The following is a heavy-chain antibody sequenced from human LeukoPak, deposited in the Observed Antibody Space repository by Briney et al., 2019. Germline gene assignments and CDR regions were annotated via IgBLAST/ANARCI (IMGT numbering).Heavy chain of an antibody. CDR1: GFTFRDSA. CDR3: AKGGNYAPLDY. V-gene: IGHV3-23*01. CDR2: ISTSGGDT. Sequence: PGGSLRLSCAASGFTFRDSAMTWVRQAPGKGLEWISAISTSGGDTIYTDSVKGRFTISRGNSRNTLFLQMNSLRAEDTAIYYCAKGGNYAPLDYWGQGTLVTVSS. D-gene: IGHD1-7*01. J-gene: IGHJ4*02.